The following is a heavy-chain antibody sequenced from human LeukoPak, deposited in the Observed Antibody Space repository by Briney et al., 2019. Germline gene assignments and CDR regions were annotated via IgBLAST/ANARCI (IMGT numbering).Heavy chain of an antibody. CDR2: IHTSGST. J-gene: IGHJ6*04. CDR1: GGSISNFY. CDR3: ARGPVYGPGATTGVDV. D-gene: IGHD7-27*01. V-gene: IGHV4-4*07. Sequence: KTSETLSLTCTVSGGSISNFYWSWIRQPAGKGREWIGRIHTSGSTDYDPSLRSRVSMSVDTSNKQFSLNVTSVTAADTAVYYCARGPVYGPGATTGVDVWGTETTVTVSS.